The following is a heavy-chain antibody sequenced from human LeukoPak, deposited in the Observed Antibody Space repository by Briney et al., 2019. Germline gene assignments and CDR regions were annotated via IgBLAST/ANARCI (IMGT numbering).Heavy chain of an antibody. CDR1: GFTFDDYA. J-gene: IGHJ3*02. CDR2: ISWNSGSI. Sequence: PGRSLRLSCAASGFTFDDYAMHWVRHAPGKGLEWVSGISWNSGSIGYADSVKGRFTISRDNAKNSLYLQMNSLRAEDTALYYCAKGYSGSYDAFDIWGQGTMVTVSS. V-gene: IGHV3-9*01. D-gene: IGHD1-26*01. CDR3: AKGYSGSYDAFDI.